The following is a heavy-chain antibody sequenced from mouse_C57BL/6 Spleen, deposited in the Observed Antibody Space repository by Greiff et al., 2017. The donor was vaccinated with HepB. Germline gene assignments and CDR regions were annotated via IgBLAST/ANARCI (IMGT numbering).Heavy chain of an antibody. Sequence: EVMLVESGGGLVKPGGSLKLSCAASGFTFSSYTMSWVRQTPEKRLEWVATISGGGGNTYYPDSVKGRFTISRDNAKNTLYLQMSSLRSEDTALYYCARHLMITTRVYYAMDYWGQGTSVTVSS. CDR3: ARHLMITTRVYYAMDY. CDR1: GFTFSSYT. V-gene: IGHV5-9*01. CDR2: ISGGGGNT. D-gene: IGHD2-4*01. J-gene: IGHJ4*01.